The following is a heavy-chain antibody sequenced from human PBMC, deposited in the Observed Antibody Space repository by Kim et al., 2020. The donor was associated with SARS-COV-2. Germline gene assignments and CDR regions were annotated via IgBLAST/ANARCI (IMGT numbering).Heavy chain of an antibody. CDR3: ARPLRATSVAGAFDF. V-gene: IGHV4-39*01. D-gene: IGHD6-19*01. Sequence: SPSLRGRVTVAVDTSKNQFSLELSSVPAADTAVYYCARPLRATSVAGAFDFWGPGTLVSVSS. J-gene: IGHJ4*02.